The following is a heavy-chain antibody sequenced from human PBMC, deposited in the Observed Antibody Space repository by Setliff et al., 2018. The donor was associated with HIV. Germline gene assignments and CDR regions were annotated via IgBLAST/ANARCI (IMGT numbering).Heavy chain of an antibody. D-gene: IGHD3-3*01. V-gene: IGHV4-39*02. J-gene: IGHJ3*02. CDR1: GGSISNSNYF. Sequence: PSDTLPLTSTVSGGSISNSNYFWCWIRQLPGKGLEWIGRIYSIGSTYYQPSLQGRVSMSINSSKNHFSLSLRYVTAADTAVYYCSRSFRGRYFWSGYYTGPDPKGENAFDIWGQGTRVTVS. CDR2: IYSIGST. CDR3: SRSFRGRYFWSGYYTGPDPKGENAFDI.